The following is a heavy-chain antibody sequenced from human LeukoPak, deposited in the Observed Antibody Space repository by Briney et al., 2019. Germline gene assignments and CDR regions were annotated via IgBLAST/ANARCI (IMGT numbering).Heavy chain of an antibody. J-gene: IGHJ1*01. D-gene: IGHD3-22*01. Sequence: QTGGSLRLSCAASGFTFSSYWMSWVRQAPGKGLEWVANIRQDGGETYYGDSVKGRFIISRDNAKNSLFLQMNRLRAEDTAVYYCATYSSLNTREFQYWGQGTLVTVSP. V-gene: IGHV3-7*01. CDR3: ATYSSLNTREFQY. CDR1: GFTFSSYW. CDR2: IRQDGGET.